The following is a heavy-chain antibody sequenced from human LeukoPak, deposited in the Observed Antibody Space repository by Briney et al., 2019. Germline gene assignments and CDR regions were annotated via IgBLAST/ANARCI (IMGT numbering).Heavy chain of an antibody. CDR3: ARYCSSTTAGWDY. J-gene: IGHJ4*02. CDR1: GYSFTSYW. Sequence: GESLKISCKGSGYSFTSYWIGWVRQMPGKGLEWMGIIYPGDSDTRYSPSFQGQVTISADKSISTAYLQWSSLKASDTAMYYYARYCSSTTAGWDYWGQGTLVTVSS. V-gene: IGHV5-51*01. CDR2: IYPGDSDT. D-gene: IGHD2-2*01.